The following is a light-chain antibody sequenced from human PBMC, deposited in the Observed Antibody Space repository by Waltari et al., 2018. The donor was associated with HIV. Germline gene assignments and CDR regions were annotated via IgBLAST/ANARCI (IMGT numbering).Light chain of an antibody. CDR2: SNN. Sequence: QSILAQPPSASGTPGQMVSISCSGGRANLGTKTVRWYQQLPGAAPQLVMYSNNQRPSGVPERFSGSKSGTSATLAISGLQSEDEADYYCAAWDDSLNGWVFGGGTKLTVL. CDR3: AAWDDSLNGWV. J-gene: IGLJ3*02. V-gene: IGLV1-44*01. CDR1: RANLGTKT.